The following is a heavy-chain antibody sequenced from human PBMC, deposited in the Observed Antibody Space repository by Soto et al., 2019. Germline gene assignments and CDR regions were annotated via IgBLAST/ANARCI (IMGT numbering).Heavy chain of an antibody. CDR2: IIPIFGTA. CDR3: AREGDISGYATQTNWFDP. V-gene: IGHV1-69*13. CDR1: GGTLSSYA. Sequence: GASVKVSCKDSGGTLSSYAISWVRQAPGQGIEWMGGIIPIFGTANYAQKFQGRVTITADESTSTAYMELSSLRSEDTAVYYCAREGDISGYATQTNWFDPWGQGTLVTVSS. J-gene: IGHJ5*02. D-gene: IGHD5-12*01.